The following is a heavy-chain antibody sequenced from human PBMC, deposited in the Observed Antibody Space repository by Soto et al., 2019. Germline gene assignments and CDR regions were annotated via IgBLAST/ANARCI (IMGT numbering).Heavy chain of an antibody. D-gene: IGHD3-3*01. J-gene: IGHJ6*03. CDR2: IYYSGST. V-gene: IGHV4-59*01. Sequence: QVQLQESGPGLVKPSETLSLTCTVSGGSISSYYWSWIRQPPGQGLEWNGYIYYSGSTNYNPYLRSRVTLPVDTSKNQFSLKLSSVTAADTAVYYCARGEGSNYDFWSGYALRYYYYMEVWGKGTTVTVSS. CDR3: ARGEGSNYDFWSGYALRYYYYMEV. CDR1: GGSISSYY.